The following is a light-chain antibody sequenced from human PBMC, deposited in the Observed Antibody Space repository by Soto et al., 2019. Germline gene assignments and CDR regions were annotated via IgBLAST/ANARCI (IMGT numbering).Light chain of an antibody. V-gene: IGKV1-9*01. CDR1: QGISSY. Sequence: DLQLTQSPSFLSASVGDRVTITCRASQGISSYLAWYQQIPGKAPNLLIYAASTLQSGVPSRFSGSGSGTEFTLTISSLQPEDFATYYCLHLNSFPLTFGGGTKVEI. CDR3: LHLNSFPLT. J-gene: IGKJ4*01. CDR2: AAS.